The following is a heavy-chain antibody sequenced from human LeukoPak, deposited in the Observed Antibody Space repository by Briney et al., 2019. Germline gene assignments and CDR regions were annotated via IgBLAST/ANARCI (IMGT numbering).Heavy chain of an antibody. Sequence: SETLSLTCTVSGASISNYYWSWIRQTPEKGLEWMGHIHTSGASRYYPSLESRLTLSIDTSRNHLPLKLTSVTAADTAVCYCARRGRAAGKYGGYEYWYFDYWGQGTLVTVSS. CDR2: IHTSGAS. D-gene: IGHD5-12*01. CDR1: GASISNYY. CDR3: ARRGRAAGKYGGYEYWYFDY. V-gene: IGHV4-4*09. J-gene: IGHJ4*02.